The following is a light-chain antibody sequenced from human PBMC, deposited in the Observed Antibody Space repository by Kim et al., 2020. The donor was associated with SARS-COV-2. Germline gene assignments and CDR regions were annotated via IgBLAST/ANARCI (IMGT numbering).Light chain of an antibody. Sequence: SYELTQPPSVSVCPGQTASITCSGDKLGDKYACWYQQKPGQSPVLVIYQDSKRPSGIPERFSGSNSGNTATLTISGTQAMDEADYYCQAWDSSTEVFGTG. CDR2: QDS. CDR1: KLGDKY. V-gene: IGLV3-1*01. CDR3: QAWDSSTEV. J-gene: IGLJ1*01.